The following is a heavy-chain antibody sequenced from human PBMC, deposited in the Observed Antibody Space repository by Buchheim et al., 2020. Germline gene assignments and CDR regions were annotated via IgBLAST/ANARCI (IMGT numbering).Heavy chain of an antibody. J-gene: IGHJ6*02. Sequence: QVQLQVSGPGLVKPSETLSLTCTVSGGSISNYYWNWIRQPAGKGLEWIGRTYSSGNTKYNLSLKSRVTMSVDTSKNQFSLKLSSVTAADTAVYYCARGRSYDIDYYYYYGMDVWGQGTT. D-gene: IGHD2-8*01. CDR3: ARGRSYDIDYYYYYGMDV. CDR1: GGSISNYY. V-gene: IGHV4-4*07. CDR2: TYSSGNT.